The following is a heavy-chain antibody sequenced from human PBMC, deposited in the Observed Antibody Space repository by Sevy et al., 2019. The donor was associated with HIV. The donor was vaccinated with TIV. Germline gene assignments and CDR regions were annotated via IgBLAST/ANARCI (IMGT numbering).Heavy chain of an antibody. Sequence: GGSLRLSCAASGFTFSSYEMNWVRQAPGKGLEWVSYISSSGSNIYYADSVKGRFTISRDNAKNSLYLQMNSLRAEDTAAYYCARDGGYDLADYYYGMDVWGQGTTVTVSS. CDR1: GFTFSSYE. J-gene: IGHJ6*02. CDR2: ISSSGSNI. D-gene: IGHD5-12*01. CDR3: ARDGGYDLADYYYGMDV. V-gene: IGHV3-48*03.